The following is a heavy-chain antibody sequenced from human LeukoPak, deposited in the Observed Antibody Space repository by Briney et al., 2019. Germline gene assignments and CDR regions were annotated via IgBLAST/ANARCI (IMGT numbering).Heavy chain of an antibody. CDR2: INPHSGNT. V-gene: IGHV1-2*02. CDR1: GYTFSAYY. CDR3: ARDFSISWSNWFDP. J-gene: IGHJ5*02. Sequence: RASVQVSCKTSGYTFSAYYMHWVRQAPGQGLEWMGWINPHSGNTNYAQKFHGRVTMTRDTSINTAYMELTRLTSDDTAVYYCARDFSISWSNWFDPWGQGTLVTVSS. D-gene: IGHD6-13*01.